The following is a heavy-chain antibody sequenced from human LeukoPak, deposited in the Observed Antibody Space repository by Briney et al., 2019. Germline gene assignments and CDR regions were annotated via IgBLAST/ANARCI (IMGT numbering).Heavy chain of an antibody. CDR2: MNPNSGNT. V-gene: IGHV1-8*01. CDR1: GYTFTSYD. CDR3: ARGFGVLMAPRGYGMDV. D-gene: IGHD2-8*01. J-gene: IGHJ6*02. Sequence: GASVKVYCKASGYTFTSYDINWVRQATGQGLEWMGWMNPNSGNTGYAQKFQGRVTMTRNTSISTAYMELSSLRSEDTAVYYCARGFGVLMAPRGYGMDVRGQGTTVTVSS.